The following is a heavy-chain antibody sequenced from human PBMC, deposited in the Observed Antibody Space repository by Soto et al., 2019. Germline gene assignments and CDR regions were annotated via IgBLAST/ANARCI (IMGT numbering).Heavy chain of an antibody. Sequence: HPGGTRRLSCEASGPTFRNYDMHWVRQGKRKGLEWVSGISAAGDPDYADSVEGRFTISRXXXQXXXXLQKXSXXAADTAVYYCAMTHRPPSCMHVWC. V-gene: IGHV3-13*05. J-gene: IGHJ6*02. CDR3: AMTHRPPSCMHV. CDR2: ISAAGDP. D-gene: IGHD2-2*01. CDR1: GPTFRNYD.